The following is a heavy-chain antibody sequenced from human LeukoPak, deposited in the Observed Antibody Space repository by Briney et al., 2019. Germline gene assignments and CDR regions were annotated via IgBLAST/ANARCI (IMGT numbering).Heavy chain of an antibody. CDR3: ARVLWFGGIYYFDY. D-gene: IGHD3-10*01. V-gene: IGHV3-7*04. CDR1: GFSFRSFW. Sequence: PGGSLILSCAASGFSFRSFWMSWVRQAPGKGLEWVASIKEDGSDKYYVESVKGRFTISRENARNSLYLQMNSLRAEDTAVYYCARVLWFGGIYYFDYWGQGTLVTVSS. CDR2: IKEDGSDK. J-gene: IGHJ4*02.